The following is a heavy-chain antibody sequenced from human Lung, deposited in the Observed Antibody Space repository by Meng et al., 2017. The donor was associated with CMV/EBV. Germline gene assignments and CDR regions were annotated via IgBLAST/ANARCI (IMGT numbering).Heavy chain of an antibody. J-gene: IGHJ6*02. CDR1: GGSSISGSW. Sequence: VSGGSSISGSWGSWVRQSPGKGLEWIGEIYHSGGTSKNPSLKSRVTISVDKAKNQFSLRLNSLTAADTAVYYCARTGATTPWGLDIWGQGATVTVSS. D-gene: IGHD3-16*01. V-gene: IGHV4-4*02. CDR2: IYHSGGT. CDR3: ARTGATTPWGLDI.